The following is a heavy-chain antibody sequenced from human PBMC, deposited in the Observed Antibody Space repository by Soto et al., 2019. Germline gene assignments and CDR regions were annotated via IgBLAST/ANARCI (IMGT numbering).Heavy chain of an antibody. J-gene: IGHJ1*01. D-gene: IGHD3-3*01. V-gene: IGHV3-48*01. CDR2: ISSSSSTI. CDR1: GFTFSSYS. CDR3: GSMWSPYYDFWSGPPPKGPDKYFQH. Sequence: GGSLRLSCAASGFTFSSYSMNWVRQAPGKGLEWVSYISSSSSTIYYADSVKGRFTISRDNAKNSLYLQMNSLRAEDTAVYYCGSMWSPYYDFWSGPPPKGPDKYFQHWGQGTLVTVSS.